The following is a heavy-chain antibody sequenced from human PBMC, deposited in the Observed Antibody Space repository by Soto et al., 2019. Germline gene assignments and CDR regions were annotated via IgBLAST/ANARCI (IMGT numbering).Heavy chain of an antibody. Sequence: GGSLRLSCAASGFTFSSYAMHWVRQAPGKGLEWVAVISYDGSNKYYADSVKGRFTISRDNSKNTLYLQMNSLRAEDTAVYYCARVIPVQSGYYPPLYYYYGMDVWGQGTTVTVSS. CDR1: GFTFSSYA. CDR2: ISYDGSNK. D-gene: IGHD3-22*01. V-gene: IGHV3-30-3*01. CDR3: ARVIPVQSGYYPPLYYYYGMDV. J-gene: IGHJ6*02.